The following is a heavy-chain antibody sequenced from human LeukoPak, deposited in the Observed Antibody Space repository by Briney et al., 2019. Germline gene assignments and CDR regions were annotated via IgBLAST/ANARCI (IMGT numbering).Heavy chain of an antibody. Sequence: GGSLRLSCAASGFTFSSSAMSWVRQVPGKGLEWVSAISGSGGSTYYADSVKGRFTISRDNSKNTLYLQMNSLRAEDTAVYYCAKDMITFSQTFDYWGQGTLVTVSS. CDR2: ISGSGGST. D-gene: IGHD1-14*01. V-gene: IGHV3-23*01. CDR1: GFTFSSSA. J-gene: IGHJ4*02. CDR3: AKDMITFSQTFDY.